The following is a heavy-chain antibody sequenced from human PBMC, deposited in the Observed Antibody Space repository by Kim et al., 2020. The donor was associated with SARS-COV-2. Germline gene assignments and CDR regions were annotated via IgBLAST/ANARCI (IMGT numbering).Heavy chain of an antibody. Sequence: PGEAESNYSPSFQGQVTISDDESISTAYLQWSSLRASDTAMYYCARIGDYWGQGTLVTVSS. CDR3: ARIGDY. J-gene: IGHJ4*02. D-gene: IGHD2-15*01. CDR2: PGEAES. V-gene: IGHV5-51*01.